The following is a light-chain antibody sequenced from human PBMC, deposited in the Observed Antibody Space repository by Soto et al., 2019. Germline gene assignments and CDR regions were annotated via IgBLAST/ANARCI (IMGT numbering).Light chain of an antibody. CDR1: SSDVAGYNS. V-gene: IGLV2-8*01. Sequence: QSVLTQPPSASGSPGQSVTISCTGTSSDVAGYNSVSWYQQHPDKAPKLIIYDVRRRPSGVPDRFSGSKSGTTASLTVSELQAEDEADYYCSSYGGSNSVVFGGGTQLTVL. J-gene: IGLJ2*01. CDR3: SSYGGSNSVV. CDR2: DVR.